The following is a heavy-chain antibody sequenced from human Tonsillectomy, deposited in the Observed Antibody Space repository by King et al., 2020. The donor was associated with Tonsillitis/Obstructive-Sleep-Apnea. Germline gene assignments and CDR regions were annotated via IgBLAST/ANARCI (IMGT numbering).Heavy chain of an antibody. Sequence: VQLVESGGGVVQPGRSLRLSCAASGFTFSSYGMHWVRQAPGKGLEWVAVISYDGSNKYYADSVKGRFTISRDNSKNTLYLQMNSLRAEDTAVYYCAKAPDYGGNSEAHFDYWGQGTLVTVSS. CDR1: GFTFSSYG. V-gene: IGHV3-30*18. D-gene: IGHD4-23*01. CDR2: ISYDGSNK. CDR3: AKAPDYGGNSEAHFDY. J-gene: IGHJ4*02.